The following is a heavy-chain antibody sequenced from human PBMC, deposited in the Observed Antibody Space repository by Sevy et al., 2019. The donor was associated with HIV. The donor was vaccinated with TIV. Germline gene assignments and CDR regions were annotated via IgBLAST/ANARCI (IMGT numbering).Heavy chain of an antibody. Sequence: GGSLRLSCAASGFTFSRYGIHWVRQAPGKGLEWVALISHDGSNKYYIDSVEGRFTISRDNSKNTLYLQMNSLRAEDTAVYYCARDGLEYYDFWSGYPEGADYWGQGTLVTVSS. CDR2: ISHDGSNK. D-gene: IGHD3-3*01. V-gene: IGHV3-30*03. CDR1: GFTFSRYG. CDR3: ARDGLEYYDFWSGYPEGADY. J-gene: IGHJ4*02.